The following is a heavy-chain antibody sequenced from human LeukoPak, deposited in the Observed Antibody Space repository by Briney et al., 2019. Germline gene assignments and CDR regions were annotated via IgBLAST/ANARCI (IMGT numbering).Heavy chain of an antibody. D-gene: IGHD5/OR15-5a*01. CDR1: GFTFSRHG. CDR3: ARSEVSTTLLDY. J-gene: IGHJ4*02. V-gene: IGHV3-33*08. CDR2: IWYDGSKR. Sequence: GGSLRLSCAPSGFTFSRHGMHWVRQAPGKGLEWVAIIWYDGSKRYYADSVKGRFTISRDNFKNTLYLEMNTLRAEDTAMYYCARSEVSTTLLDYWGQGTLVTVSS.